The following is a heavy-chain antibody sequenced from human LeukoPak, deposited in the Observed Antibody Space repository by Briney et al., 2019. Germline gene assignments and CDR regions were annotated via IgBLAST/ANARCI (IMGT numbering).Heavy chain of an antibody. D-gene: IGHD3-10*01. CDR2: MNPNSGNT. CDR1: GYTFTSYD. V-gene: IGHV1-8*01. CDR3: ARVGKLLWFGDYGMDV. J-gene: IGHJ6*02. Sequence: ASVKVSCKASGYTFTSYDINWVRQATGQGLEWMGWMNPNSGNTGYAQKFQGRVTMTRNTSISTAYMELSSLRSEDTAVYYYARVGKLLWFGDYGMDVWGQGTTVTVSS.